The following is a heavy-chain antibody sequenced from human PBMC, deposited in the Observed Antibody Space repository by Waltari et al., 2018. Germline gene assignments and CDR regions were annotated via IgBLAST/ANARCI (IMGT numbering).Heavy chain of an antibody. CDR1: GGSISSSSYY. CDR2: IYYSRST. CDR3: ARHLHDSSGYYLHYFDY. V-gene: IGHV4-39*01. Sequence: QLQLQESGPGLVKPSETLSLTCTVSGGSISSSSYYWGWIRQPPGKGLEWIGSIYYSRSTYYNPSLKGRVTISVYTSKNQFSLKLSSVTAADTAVYYCARHLHDSSGYYLHYFDYWGQGTLVTVSS. D-gene: IGHD3-22*01. J-gene: IGHJ4*02.